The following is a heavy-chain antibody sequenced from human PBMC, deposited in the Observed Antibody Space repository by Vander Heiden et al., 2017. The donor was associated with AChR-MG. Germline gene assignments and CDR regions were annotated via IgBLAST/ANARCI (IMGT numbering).Heavy chain of an antibody. CDR2: ISSVSSVSTSI. CDR3: ARDRRQYLHNYYGMDV. CDR1: DITLSTYA. D-gene: IGHD3-10*01. J-gene: IGHJ6*02. V-gene: IGHV3-48*01. Sequence: EVQLVESGGGLVQPGGPLRLFFAASDITLSTYAIQWVRQDPGKGLEWVSYISSVSSVSTSIQYADSVKGRFTVSRDNAKNSLYLQMNSLRAEDTAVYYCARDRRQYLHNYYGMDVWCPGTTVTVSS.